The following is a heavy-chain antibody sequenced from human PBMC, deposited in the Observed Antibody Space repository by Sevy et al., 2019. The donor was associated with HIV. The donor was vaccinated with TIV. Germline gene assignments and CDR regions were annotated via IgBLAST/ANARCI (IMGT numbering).Heavy chain of an antibody. CDR1: GYTFSSYY. J-gene: IGHJ4*02. V-gene: IGHV1-46*03. CDR2: INPSGGST. CDR3: ASGGWQFVHY. D-gene: IGHD3-10*01. Sequence: ASVKVSCKASGYTFSSYYMHWVRQAPGQGFEWMGIINPSGGSTSYAQKFQGRVTMTRDTSTSTIYMELRSLRSEDTAVYYCASGGWQFVHYWGQGTRVTVSS.